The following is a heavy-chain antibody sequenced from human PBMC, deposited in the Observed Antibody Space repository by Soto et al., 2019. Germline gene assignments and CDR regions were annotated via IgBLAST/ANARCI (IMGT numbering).Heavy chain of an antibody. Sequence: QVQLVQSGAEVKKPGASVKVSCKASGYTFTSYGISWVRQAPGQGLEWMGWISAYNGNTNYAQKLQARATMTTATXXSTAYMELSSLRSDDTAVYYCARVKGSGYHNWFDPWGQGTLVTVSS. V-gene: IGHV1-18*01. J-gene: IGHJ5*02. CDR3: ARVKGSGYHNWFDP. D-gene: IGHD3-22*01. CDR2: ISAYNGNT. CDR1: GYTFTSYG.